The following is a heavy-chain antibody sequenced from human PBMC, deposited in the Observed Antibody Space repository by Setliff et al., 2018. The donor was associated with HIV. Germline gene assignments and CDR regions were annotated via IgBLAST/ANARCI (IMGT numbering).Heavy chain of an antibody. CDR2: INHSGST. Sequence: PSETLSLTCAVYGGSFSGYYWSWIRQPPGKGLEWLGEINHSGSTNYNMSLWSRVTISLDASRNQFSLELISVTAADTAVYYCAGGRGTTSIDYWAQGTLVTVSS. V-gene: IGHV4-34*01. CDR1: GGSFSGYY. D-gene: IGHD1-26*01. J-gene: IGHJ4*02. CDR3: AGGRGTTSIDY.